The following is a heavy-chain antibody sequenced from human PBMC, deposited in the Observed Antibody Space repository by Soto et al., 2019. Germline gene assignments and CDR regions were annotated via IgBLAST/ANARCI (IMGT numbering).Heavy chain of an antibody. J-gene: IGHJ6*02. Sequence: QVQLVQSGAEVKKPGASVKVSCKASGYTFTNYGITWVRQAPGQGLEWMGWIRAYNGNTTYAQKLQGRVTMTTDTSTTTAYMELRSLRSDDTAVYSCASSYYGSGTRYYYGMDVWGQGTTVTVAS. CDR2: IRAYNGNT. D-gene: IGHD3-10*01. CDR1: GYTFTNYG. V-gene: IGHV1-18*01. CDR3: ASSYYGSGTRYYYGMDV.